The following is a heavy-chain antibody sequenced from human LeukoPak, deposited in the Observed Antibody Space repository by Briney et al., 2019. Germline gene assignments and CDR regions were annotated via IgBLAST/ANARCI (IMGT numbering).Heavy chain of an antibody. D-gene: IGHD3-22*01. CDR3: AGTYYYDKGAFDI. V-gene: IGHV3-30*02. J-gene: IGHJ3*02. CDR2: IQYDGSIK. Sequence: PGGSLRLSCAASTFSFSTYGMHWVRQAPGKGLEWVAFIQYDGSIKLYGDSVKGRFTISRDNSKNTLYLQMNSLRAEDTAVYYCAGTYYYDKGAFDIWGQGTMVTVSS. CDR1: TFSFSTYG.